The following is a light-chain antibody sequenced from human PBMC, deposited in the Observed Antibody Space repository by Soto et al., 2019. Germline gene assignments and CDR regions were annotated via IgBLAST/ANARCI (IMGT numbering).Light chain of an antibody. CDR2: SNN. V-gene: IGLV1-44*01. J-gene: IGLJ2*01. CDR1: SSKFGRKS. Sequence: QLVLTQPPSVSGTPGLRSNMSGSEISSKFGRKSVSWYQHLPQTAPKLLIYSNNQRPSGVPGRFSGSKSGTSASLAISGLQSDDETQYYCAAWDDSLNVLVFGGGTKLTVL. CDR3: AAWDDSLNVLV.